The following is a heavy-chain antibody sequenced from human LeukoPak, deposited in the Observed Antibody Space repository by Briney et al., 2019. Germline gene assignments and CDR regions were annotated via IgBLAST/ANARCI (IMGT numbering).Heavy chain of an antibody. Sequence: SETLSLTCTVSGGSISSYFWSWIRQPPGKGLEWIGYVYYSGSTNYNPSLNSRVTTSVDTSKNQFSLKLSSVTAADTAVYYCARGGYDYVWGSAFDYWGQGMLVTVSS. V-gene: IGHV4-59*01. CDR1: GGSISSYF. CDR2: VYYSGST. D-gene: IGHD3-16*01. CDR3: ARGGYDYVWGSAFDY. J-gene: IGHJ4*02.